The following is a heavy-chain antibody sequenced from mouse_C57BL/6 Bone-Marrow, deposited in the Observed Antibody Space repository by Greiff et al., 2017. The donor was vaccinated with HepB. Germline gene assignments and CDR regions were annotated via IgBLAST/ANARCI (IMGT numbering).Heavy chain of an antibody. V-gene: IGHV5-17*01. J-gene: IGHJ3*01. D-gene: IGHD2-5*01. CDR3: ARWLYSNPFAY. Sequence: EVQVVESGGGLVKPGGSLKLSCAASGFTFSDYGMHWVRQAPEKGLEWVAYISSGSSTINYADTLKGRFTISRDNAQNTLFLQMTSLRSEDTAVYYCARWLYSNPFAYWGQGTLVTVSA. CDR1: GFTFSDYG. CDR2: ISSGSSTI.